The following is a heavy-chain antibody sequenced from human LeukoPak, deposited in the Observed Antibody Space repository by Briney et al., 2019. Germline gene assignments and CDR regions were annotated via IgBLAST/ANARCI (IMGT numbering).Heavy chain of an antibody. V-gene: IGHV3-30*04. CDR3: AREDTAMKYFDY. CDR2: ISYDGSNK. Sequence: PGGSLRLSCAASGFTFSSYAMHWVRQAPGKGPEWVAVISYDGSNKYYADSVKGRFTISRDNSKNTLYLQMNSLRAEDTAVYYCAREDTAMKYFDYWGQGTLVTVSS. CDR1: GFTFSSYA. J-gene: IGHJ4*02. D-gene: IGHD5-18*01.